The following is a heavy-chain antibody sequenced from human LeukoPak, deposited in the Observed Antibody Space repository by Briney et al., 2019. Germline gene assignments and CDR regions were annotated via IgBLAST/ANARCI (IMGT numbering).Heavy chain of an antibody. CDR2: ISGSSSTI. CDR3: ARGSTYYDSSGQVPFDY. CDR1: GFTFSSYS. D-gene: IGHD3-22*01. Sequence: PGGSLRLSCAASGFTFSSYSMNWVRQAPGKGLEGGSYISGSSSTIYYADSVKGRFTISRDNGKNTLYLQMNSLGAEDTAVYYCARGSTYYDSSGQVPFDYWGQGTLVTVSS. J-gene: IGHJ4*02. V-gene: IGHV3-48*01.